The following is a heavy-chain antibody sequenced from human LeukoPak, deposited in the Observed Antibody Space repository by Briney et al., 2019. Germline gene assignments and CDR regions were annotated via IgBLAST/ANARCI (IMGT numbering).Heavy chain of an antibody. D-gene: IGHD2-2*01. Sequence: SQTLSLTCAISGDSVSSNSAAWNWIRQSPSRGLEWLGRTYYRSKWYNDYAVSVKSRITINPDTSKNQFSLQLNSVTPEDTAVYYCARVVVVPAASLYLGYYYYGMDVWGQGTTVTVSS. CDR1: GDSVSSNSAA. V-gene: IGHV6-1*01. CDR3: ARVVVVPAASLYLGYYYYGMDV. CDR2: TYYRSKWYN. J-gene: IGHJ6*02.